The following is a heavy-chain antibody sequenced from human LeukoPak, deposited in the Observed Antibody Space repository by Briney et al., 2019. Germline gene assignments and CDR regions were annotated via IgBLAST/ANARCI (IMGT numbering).Heavy chain of an antibody. V-gene: IGHV3-23*01. J-gene: IGHJ4*02. Sequence: PGGSLRLSCADSGFTFSTYVMSWVRQAPGKGLEWISTSSGGGSSTYYADSVKGRFTISRDNSKNTLYLQMNSLRAGDTAVYYCAKRESSGKYFDYWGQGTLVTVSS. CDR2: SSGGGSST. CDR1: GFTFSTYV. D-gene: IGHD6-19*01. CDR3: AKRESSGKYFDY.